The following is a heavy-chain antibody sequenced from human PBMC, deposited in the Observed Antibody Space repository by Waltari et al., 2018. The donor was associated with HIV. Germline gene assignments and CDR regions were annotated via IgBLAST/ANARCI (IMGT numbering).Heavy chain of an antibody. D-gene: IGHD2-2*01. J-gene: IGHJ2*01. CDR3: GSTHCSSTSCYADWYFDL. CDR2: IYYSGRT. V-gene: IGHV4-31*03. CDR1: GGSISSGGYY. Sequence: QVQLQESGPGLVKPSQTRSLTCTVSGGSISSGGYYLSWIGQHPGKGLGWIGYIYYSGRTYYNPSLMSRVTISVDTSKNQFSRKLSSVTAADTAVYYCGSTHCSSTSCYADWYFDLWARGTLVTVSS.